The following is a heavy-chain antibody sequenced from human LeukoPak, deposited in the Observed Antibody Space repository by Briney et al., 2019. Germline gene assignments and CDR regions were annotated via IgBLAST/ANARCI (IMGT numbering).Heavy chain of an antibody. J-gene: IGHJ4*02. CDR1: GGSISSGDYY. Sequence: SETLSLTCTVSGGSISSGDYYWRWIRQPPGKGLEWIGYIYYSGSTYYNPSLKSRVTMSVDTSKNQFSLKLSSKTAADTAVYYCASSAGIAAALSFDYWGQGTLVTVSS. D-gene: IGHD6-13*01. CDR2: IYYSGST. V-gene: IGHV4-30-4*08. CDR3: ASSAGIAAALSFDY.